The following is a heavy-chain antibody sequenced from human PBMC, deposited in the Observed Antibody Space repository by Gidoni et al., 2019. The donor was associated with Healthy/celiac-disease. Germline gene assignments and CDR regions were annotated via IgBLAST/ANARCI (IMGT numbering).Heavy chain of an antibody. D-gene: IGHD5-12*01. V-gene: IGHV4-59*01. Sequence: QVQLQESGPGLVKPSETLSLTCTVSGGSISSYYWSWIRQPPGKGLEWIGYIYYSGSTNYNPSLKSRVTIAVDTSKNQFSLKLSSVTAADTAVYYCARAIVATISWWDYWGQGTLVTVSS. CDR1: GGSISSYY. CDR3: ARAIVATISWWDY. CDR2: IYYSGST. J-gene: IGHJ4*02.